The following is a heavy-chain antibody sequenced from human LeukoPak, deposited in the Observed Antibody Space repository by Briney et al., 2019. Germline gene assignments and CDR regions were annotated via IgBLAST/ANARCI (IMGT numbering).Heavy chain of an antibody. V-gene: IGHV1-2*02. CDR1: GSTFSDYH. D-gene: IGHD5-12*01. CDR2: INPKSGDA. Sequence: GASVKVSCKASGSTFSDYHINWVRQASGQGPEWMGWINPKSGDAKYGQAFQGRVTMTRDTSISTAYMELRSLRSDDTAVYYCARLRASGLYFDYWGQGTLVTVSS. J-gene: IGHJ4*02. CDR3: ARLRASGLYFDY.